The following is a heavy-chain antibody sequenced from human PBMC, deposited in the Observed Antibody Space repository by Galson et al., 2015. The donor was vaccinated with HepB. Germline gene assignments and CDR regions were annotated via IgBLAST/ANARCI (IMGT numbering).Heavy chain of an antibody. J-gene: IGHJ4*02. CDR2: ISGSGGST. V-gene: IGHV3-23*01. CDR1: GFTFSSYA. D-gene: IGHD2-21*02. Sequence: SLRLSCAASGFTFSSYAMSWVRQAPGKGLEWVSAISGSGGSTYYADSVKGRFTISRDNSKNTLYLQMNSLRAEDTAVYYCAKDPLAYCGGDCYSRFDYWGQGTLVTVSS. CDR3: AKDPLAYCGGDCYSRFDY.